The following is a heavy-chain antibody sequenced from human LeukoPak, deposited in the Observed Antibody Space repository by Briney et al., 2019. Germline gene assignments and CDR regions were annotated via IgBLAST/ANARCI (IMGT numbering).Heavy chain of an antibody. CDR1: GFXFSRYA. J-gene: IGHJ4*02. Sequence: GGSLRLSCSASGFXFSRYAIHWVRQAPGKGLEYVSDISSNGGSTYYADSVKGRFTISRDNSRNTLHLQMSSLRVEDTAVYYCVKDSSSGSYFGYWGQGTLVTVSS. CDR2: ISSNGGST. CDR3: VKDSSSGSYFGY. D-gene: IGHD3-10*01. V-gene: IGHV3-64D*06.